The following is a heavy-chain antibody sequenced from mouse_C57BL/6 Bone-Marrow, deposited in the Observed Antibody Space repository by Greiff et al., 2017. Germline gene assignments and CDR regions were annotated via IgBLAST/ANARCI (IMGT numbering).Heavy chain of an antibody. Sequence: DVQLVESGGDLVKPGGSLKLSCAASGFTFSSYGMSWVRQTPDKRLEWVATISSGGSYTYYPDSVKGRFTISRDNAKNTLYLQMSSLKSEDTAMYYCARDYYGSSYRTWFAYWGQGTLVTVSA. CDR1: GFTFSSYG. CDR3: ARDYYGSSYRTWFAY. J-gene: IGHJ3*01. V-gene: IGHV5-6*01. D-gene: IGHD1-1*01. CDR2: ISSGGSYT.